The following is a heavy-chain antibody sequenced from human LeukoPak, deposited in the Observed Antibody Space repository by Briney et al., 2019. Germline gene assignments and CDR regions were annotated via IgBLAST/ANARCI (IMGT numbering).Heavy chain of an antibody. Sequence: ASVKVSCKASGYTFTGYYMHWVRQAPGQGLEWMGWINPNSGGTNYAQKFQGRVTMTRDTSISTAYMELSRLRSDDTAVYYCARGRVSSSKRPPRVPTDYWGRGTLVTVSS. CDR2: INPNSGGT. D-gene: IGHD6-6*01. J-gene: IGHJ4*02. CDR3: ARGRVSSSKRPPRVPTDY. V-gene: IGHV1-2*02. CDR1: GYTFTGYY.